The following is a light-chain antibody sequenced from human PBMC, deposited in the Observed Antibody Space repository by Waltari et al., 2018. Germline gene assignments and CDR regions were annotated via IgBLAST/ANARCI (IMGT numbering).Light chain of an antibody. CDR1: SRDVGGYHY. J-gene: IGLJ1*01. V-gene: IGLV2-11*01. CDR3: CSFAGSYTFV. CDR2: DVS. Sequence: QSALTQPRSVSGSPGQSVTISCTGTSRDVGGYHYVSWFQKHPGKCPKLLIYDVSERPSLVPGRFSGSKSAHPASLPISGLQTEDEADYYCCSFAGSYTFVFGTGTRVTVL.